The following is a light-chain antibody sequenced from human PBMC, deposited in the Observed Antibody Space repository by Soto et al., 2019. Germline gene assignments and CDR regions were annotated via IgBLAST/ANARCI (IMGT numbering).Light chain of an antibody. CDR1: QSVDRY. J-gene: IGKJ2*02. CDR3: QQRGKWPST. V-gene: IGKV3-11*01. Sequence: EVVLTQSPDTLSLSPGDTATLSCRASQSVDRYLAWYQQKLGKAPRLLIYDAYTRDTGVAARFTGSGSATDFSLTITSLEPEDFAVYYCQQRGKWPSTFGPGTKVEMK. CDR2: DAY.